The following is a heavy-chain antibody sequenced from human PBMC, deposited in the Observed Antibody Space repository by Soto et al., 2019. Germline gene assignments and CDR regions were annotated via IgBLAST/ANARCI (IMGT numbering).Heavy chain of an antibody. CDR3: TREQTSPVVRP. J-gene: IGHJ4*02. Sequence: SGTLALSCAVSGGCVRNYCGSWIQNPPGRAWERIWCDNSSERPNYTPYLEHRVTISVDTSKNQFSLKLSSVPAAHTAVYYCTREQTSPVVRPWGEATLVTVSS. CDR1: GGCVRNYC. CDR2: DNSSERP. D-gene: IGHD2-15*01. V-gene: IGHV4-59*02.